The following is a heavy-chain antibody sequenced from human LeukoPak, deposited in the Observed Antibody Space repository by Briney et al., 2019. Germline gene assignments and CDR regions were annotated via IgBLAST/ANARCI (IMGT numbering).Heavy chain of an antibody. V-gene: IGHV4-34*01. CDR2: INHSGST. CDR1: GFTFSSYA. D-gene: IGHD5-18*01. Sequence: GSLRLSCAASGFTFSSYAMSWIRQPPGKGLEWIGEINHSGSTNYNPSLKSRVTISVDTSKNQFSLKLSSVTAADTAVYYCARGRRGYSYGYDYWGQGTLVTVSS. CDR3: ARGRRGYSYGYDY. J-gene: IGHJ4*02.